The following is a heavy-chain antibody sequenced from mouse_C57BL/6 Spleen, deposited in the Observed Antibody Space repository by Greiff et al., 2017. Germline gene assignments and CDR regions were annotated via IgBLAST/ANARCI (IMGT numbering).Heavy chain of an antibody. D-gene: IGHD1-1*01. V-gene: IGHV1-55*01. J-gene: IGHJ2*01. CDR1: GYTFTSYW. Sequence: QVQLQQPGAELVKPGASVKMSCKASGYTFTSYWITWVKQRPGQGLEWIGDIYPGSGSTNYNEKFKSKATLTVDTSSSTAYMQLSSLTSEDSAVXYCARYGYGSSYGYFDYWGQGTTLTVSS. CDR3: ARYGYGSSYGYFDY. CDR2: IYPGSGST.